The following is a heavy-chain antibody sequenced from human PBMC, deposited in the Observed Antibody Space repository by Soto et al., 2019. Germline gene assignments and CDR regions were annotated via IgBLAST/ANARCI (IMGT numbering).Heavy chain of an antibody. CDR1: GFTFSNAW. J-gene: IGHJ4*02. CDR2: IKSKTDGGTT. D-gene: IGHD3-9*01. CDR3: TTDDPLYYDILTGYFFGQRAAALNLDY. V-gene: IGHV3-15*01. Sequence: PGGSLRLSCAASGFTFSNAWMSWVRQAPGKGLEWVGRIKSKTDGGTTDYAAPVKGRFTISRDDSKNTLYLQMNSLKTEDTAVYYCTTDDPLYYDILTGYFFGQRAAALNLDYWGQGTLVTVSS.